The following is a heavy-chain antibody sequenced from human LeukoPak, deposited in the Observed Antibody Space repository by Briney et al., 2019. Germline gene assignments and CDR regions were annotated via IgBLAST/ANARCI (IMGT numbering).Heavy chain of an antibody. CDR1: GFTFSTYA. CDR3: AKGLYHYFGSGSYTLDF. Sequence: GGSLRLSCAASGFTFSTYAMSWVRQAPGKGLELVSGISGSETGTYYADSVKGRFTISRDNSKKTLYLQMNSLRADDTAVYYCAKGLYHYFGSGSYTLDFWGQGTQVTVSS. V-gene: IGHV3-23*01. CDR2: ISGSETGT. J-gene: IGHJ4*02. D-gene: IGHD3-10*01.